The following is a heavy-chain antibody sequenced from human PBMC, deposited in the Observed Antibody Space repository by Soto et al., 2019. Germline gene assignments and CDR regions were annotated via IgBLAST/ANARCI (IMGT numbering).Heavy chain of an antibody. J-gene: IGHJ4*02. CDR3: AKRYQSVELTPFDY. V-gene: IGHV3-23*01. CDR1: GFTFSSYA. D-gene: IGHD1-26*01. Sequence: GGSLRLSCAASGFTFSSYAMSWVRQAPGKGLEWVSAISGSGGSTYYADPVKGRFTISRDNSKNTLYLQMNSLRAEDTAVYYCAKRYQSVELTPFDYWGQGTLVTVSS. CDR2: ISGSGGST.